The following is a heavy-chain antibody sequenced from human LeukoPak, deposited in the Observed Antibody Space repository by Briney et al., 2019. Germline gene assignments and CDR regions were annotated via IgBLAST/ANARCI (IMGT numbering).Heavy chain of an antibody. CDR3: ARGSQVNWFDP. V-gene: IGHV3-20*04. CDR2: INWNGGST. CDR1: GFTLDDYG. J-gene: IGHJ5*02. Sequence: GGSLRLSCAASGFTLDDYGMSWVRQAPGKGLEWVSGINWNGGSTGYADSVKGRFTISRDNAKNSPYLQTNSLRAEDTALYYCARGSQVNWFDPWGQGTLVTVSS.